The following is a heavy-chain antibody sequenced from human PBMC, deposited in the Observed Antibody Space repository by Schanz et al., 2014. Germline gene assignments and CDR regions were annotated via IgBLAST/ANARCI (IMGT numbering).Heavy chain of an antibody. CDR2: ISYDGRNK. CDR3: AKDHYGHYDSSGCSDCYYYGMEV. V-gene: IGHV3-30*18. CDR1: GFSFSGFG. D-gene: IGHD3-22*01. Sequence: QVQLVESGGGVVQPGRSLRLSCAGSGFSFSGFGMHWDRQAPGKGLEWVAVISYDGRNKYFADSVKGRFTISRDNSKNTLFLQVNSLRSEDTAVYYCAKDHYGHYDSSGCSDCYYYGMEVWGKGTTVTVSS. J-gene: IGHJ6*04.